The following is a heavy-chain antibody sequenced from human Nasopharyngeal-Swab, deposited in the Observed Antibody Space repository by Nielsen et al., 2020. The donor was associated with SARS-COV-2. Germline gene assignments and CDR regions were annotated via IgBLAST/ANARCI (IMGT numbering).Heavy chain of an antibody. J-gene: IGHJ5*02. V-gene: IGHV1-18*01. CDR2: ISAYNGNT. D-gene: IGHD2-2*01. CDR1: AYTFTSYG. Sequence: ASVKVSCNASAYTFTSYGISWVRQAPGQGLEWMGWISAYNGNTNYAQKLQGRVTMTTDTSTSTAYMELRSLRSDDTAVYYCASSLGYCSSTSCPRGWFDPWGQGTLVTVSS. CDR3: ASSLGYCSSTSCPRGWFDP.